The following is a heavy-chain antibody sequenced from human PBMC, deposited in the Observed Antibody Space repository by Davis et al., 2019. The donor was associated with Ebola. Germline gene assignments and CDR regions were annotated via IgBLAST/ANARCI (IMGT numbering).Heavy chain of an antibody. CDR3: ARDKSEGIVVVVAAMGPGWFDP. CDR2: INPSGGST. D-gene: IGHD2-15*01. Sequence: SVHVSCMASGYTYTSYYMHWVRQPPGQGLEWMGIINPSGGSTSYAQKFQGRVTMTRDTSTSTVYMELSSLRSEDTAVYYCARDKSEGIVVVVAAMGPGWFDPWGQRTLVTVSS. V-gene: IGHV1-46*01. CDR1: GYTYTSYY. J-gene: IGHJ5*02.